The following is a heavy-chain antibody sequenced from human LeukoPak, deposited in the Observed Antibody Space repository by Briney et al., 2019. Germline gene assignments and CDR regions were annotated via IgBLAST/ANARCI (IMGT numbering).Heavy chain of an antibody. CDR3: ARDKLRDSSGRTVWFDP. CDR1: GGSISSSSYY. D-gene: IGHD6-19*01. V-gene: IGHV4-61*02. CDR2: IYTSGST. J-gene: IGHJ5*02. Sequence: SETLSLTCTVSGGSISSSSYYWSWIRQPAGKGLEWIGRIYTSGSTNYNPSLKSRVTMSVDTSKNQFSLKLSSVTAADTAVYYCARDKLRDSSGRTVWFDPWGQGTLVTVSS.